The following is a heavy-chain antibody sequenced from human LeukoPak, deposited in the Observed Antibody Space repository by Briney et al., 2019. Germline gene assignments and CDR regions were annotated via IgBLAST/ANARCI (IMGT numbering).Heavy chain of an antibody. CDR3: ARGRELVTY. D-gene: IGHD1-26*01. Sequence: PSETLSLTCTVSGGSMSSYYWSWIRQPPGKGLEWVGNIYYSGSTNYNPSLESRVTISVVTSKNQFSLKLSSVTAADTAVYYCARGRELVTYWGQGILVTVSS. V-gene: IGHV4-59*01. CDR2: IYYSGST. CDR1: GGSMSSYY. J-gene: IGHJ4*02.